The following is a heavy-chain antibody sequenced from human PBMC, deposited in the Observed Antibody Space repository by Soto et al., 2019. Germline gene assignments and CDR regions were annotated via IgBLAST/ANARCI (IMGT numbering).Heavy chain of an antibody. V-gene: IGHV1-69*13. D-gene: IGHD5-12*01. CDR1: GGTFSSYA. CDR2: IIPIFGTA. CDR3: ARDPGYSGYDSQGWSDY. Sequence: SVKVSCKASGGTFSSYAIRWVRQAPGQGLEWMGGIIPIFGTANYAQKFQGRVTITADESTSTAYMELSSLRSEDTAVYYCARDPGYSGYDSQGWSDYWGQGTLVTVSS. J-gene: IGHJ4*02.